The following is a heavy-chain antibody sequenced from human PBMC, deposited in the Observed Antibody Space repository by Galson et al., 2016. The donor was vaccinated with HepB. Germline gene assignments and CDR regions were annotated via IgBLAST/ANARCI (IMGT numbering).Heavy chain of an antibody. CDR1: GFTFSSYW. J-gene: IGHJ3*02. CDR2: IKQDGSEK. Sequence: SLRLSCAASGFTFSSYWMSWVRQAPGKGLEWVANIKQDGSEKFYVDSVKGRFTISRDNAKNSLYRQLNSLTAEDTAVYYCARDLLHFVLVPAAGTFDIWGQGTMVTVSS. CDR3: ARDLLHFVLVPAAGTFDI. D-gene: IGHD2-2*01. V-gene: IGHV3-7*01.